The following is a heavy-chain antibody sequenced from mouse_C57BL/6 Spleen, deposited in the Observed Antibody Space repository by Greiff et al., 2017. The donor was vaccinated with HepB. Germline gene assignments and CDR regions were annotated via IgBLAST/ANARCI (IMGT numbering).Heavy chain of an antibody. D-gene: IGHD1-1*01. CDR3: ARMDYYLYAMDY. J-gene: IGHJ4*01. CDR2: IYPGSGST. CDR1: GYTFTSYW. V-gene: IGHV1-55*01. Sequence: VQLQQSGAELVKPGASVKMSCKASGYTFTSYWITWVKQRPGQGLEWIGDIYPGSGSTNYNEKFKSKATLTVDTSSSTAYMQLSSLTSEDSAVYYCARMDYYLYAMDYWGQGTSVTVSS.